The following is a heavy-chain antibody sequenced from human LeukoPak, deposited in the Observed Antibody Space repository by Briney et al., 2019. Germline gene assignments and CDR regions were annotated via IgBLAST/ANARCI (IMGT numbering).Heavy chain of an antibody. CDR3: ARAAYGGYREYYYYGMDV. CDR1: GGSICSYY. J-gene: IGHJ6*02. Sequence: PSETLSLTCTVSGGSICSYYWSWIRQPPGKGLEWIGYIYYSGSTNYNPSLKSRVTISVDTSKNQFSLKLSSVTAADTAVYYCARAAYGGYREYYYYGMDVWGQGTTVTVSS. CDR2: IYYSGST. D-gene: IGHD5-12*01. V-gene: IGHV4-59*01.